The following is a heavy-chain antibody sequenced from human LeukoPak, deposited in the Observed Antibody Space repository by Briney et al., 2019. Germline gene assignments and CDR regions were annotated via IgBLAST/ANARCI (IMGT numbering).Heavy chain of an antibody. Sequence: GGSLRLSCAASGFTFSIYWMSWVRQAPGKGLEWVANIKTDGSEKRYVDSVKGRFTISRDNAKNSLYLQMNSLRAEDTAVYYCAKDTGGYFDWLLCLDYWGQGTLVTVSS. CDR1: GFTFSIYW. CDR3: AKDTGGYFDWLLCLDY. V-gene: IGHV3-7*03. D-gene: IGHD3-9*01. J-gene: IGHJ4*02. CDR2: IKTDGSEK.